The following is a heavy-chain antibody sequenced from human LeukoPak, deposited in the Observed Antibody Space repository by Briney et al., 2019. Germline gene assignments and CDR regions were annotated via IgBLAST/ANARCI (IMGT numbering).Heavy chain of an antibody. J-gene: IGHJ2*01. CDR2: IYHSGST. D-gene: IGHD3-22*01. V-gene: IGHV4-30-2*01. Sequence: SQTLSLTCAVSGGSISSGGYSWSWIRQPPGKGLEWIGYIYHSGSTYYNPSLKSRVTISVDRSKNQFSLKLSSVTAADTAVYYCARGSDHYDSSGYRYFDLWGRGTLATVSS. CDR3: ARGSDHYDSSGYRYFDL. CDR1: GGSISSGGYS.